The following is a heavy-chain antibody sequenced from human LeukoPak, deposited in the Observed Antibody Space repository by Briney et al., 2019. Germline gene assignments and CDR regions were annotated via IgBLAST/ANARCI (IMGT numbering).Heavy chain of an antibody. CDR2: ISYDGYDK. J-gene: IGHJ4*02. D-gene: IGHD2-2*01. Sequence: GGSLRLSCTTSGFNFRAYWMHWVRQAPGKGLEWVTLISYDGYDKSYADSVRGRFTISRDNSRNTVYLQMNSLRAEDTAVYYCAAPGVPAATYYFDYWGQGTLVTVSS. V-gene: IGHV3-30*19. CDR3: AAPGVPAATYYFDY. CDR1: GFNFRAYW.